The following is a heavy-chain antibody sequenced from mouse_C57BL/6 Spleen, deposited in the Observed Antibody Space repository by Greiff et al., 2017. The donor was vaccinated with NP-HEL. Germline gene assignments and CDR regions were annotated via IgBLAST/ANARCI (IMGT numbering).Heavy chain of an antibody. CDR3: ARGYFMDY. J-gene: IGHJ4*01. CDR2: INYDGSST. V-gene: IGHV5-16*01. Sequence: EVKLVESEGGLVQPGSSMKLSCTASGFTFSDYYMAWVRQVPEKGLEWVANINYDGSSTYYLDSLKSRFIISRDNAKNILYLQMSSLKSEDTATYYCARGYFMDYWGQGTSVTVSS. CDR1: GFTFSDYY. D-gene: IGHD2-3*01.